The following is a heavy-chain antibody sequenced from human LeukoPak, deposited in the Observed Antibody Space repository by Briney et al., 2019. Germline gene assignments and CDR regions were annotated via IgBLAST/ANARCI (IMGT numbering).Heavy chain of an antibody. CDR1: GYTFTSYY. CDR2: ISGHNGDT. CDR3: ARDLAIAVADY. J-gene: IGHJ4*02. Sequence: ASVKVSCKASGYTFTSYYMHWVRRAPGQGLEWMGWISGHNGDTNYAQKFQGRLTMTTDTSTTTAYMELRSLRSDDTAIYYCARDLAIAVADYWGQGTLVTVSS. V-gene: IGHV1-18*04. D-gene: IGHD6-19*01.